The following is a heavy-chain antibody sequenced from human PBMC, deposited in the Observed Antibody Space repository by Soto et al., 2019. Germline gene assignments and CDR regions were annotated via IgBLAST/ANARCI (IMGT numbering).Heavy chain of an antibody. CDR3: ATDLRRNFDWARRY. Sequence: ASVKVSCKVSGYTLTEFSMHWVRQAPGKGLEWMGGFDPEDGETIYAQKFQGRVTMTEDTSTDIAYMELSSLKSEDTAVYYCATDLRRNFDWARRYWGQGTLVTVSS. J-gene: IGHJ4*02. CDR1: GYTLTEFS. D-gene: IGHD3-9*01. V-gene: IGHV1-24*01. CDR2: FDPEDGET.